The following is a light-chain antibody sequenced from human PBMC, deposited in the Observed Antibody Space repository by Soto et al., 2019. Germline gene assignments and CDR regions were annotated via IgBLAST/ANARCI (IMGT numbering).Light chain of an antibody. CDR2: GAS. Sequence: EIVLTQSPGTLSLSPGERATLSCRASQSVSSSYLAWYQQKPGQAPRLLIYGASSRATGIPGRFSGSGSGTDFTLTISRLEPEDFAVCYCQQYGSSPPSTFGQGTRLEIK. CDR3: QQYGSSPPST. CDR1: QSVSSSY. J-gene: IGKJ5*01. V-gene: IGKV3-20*01.